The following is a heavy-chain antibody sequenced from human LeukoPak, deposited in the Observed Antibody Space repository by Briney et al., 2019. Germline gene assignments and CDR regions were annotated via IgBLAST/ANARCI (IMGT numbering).Heavy chain of an antibody. CDR1: GFTFSSYS. CDR2: ISSSSSYI. CDR3: ARDWDK. J-gene: IGHJ4*02. D-gene: IGHD1-26*01. V-gene: IGHV3-21*01. Sequence: GGSLRLSCAASGFTFSSYSMNWVRQAPGKGLEWVSSISSSSSYIYYADSVKGRFTISRDNAKNSLYLQTNSLRAEDTAVYYCARDWDKWGQGTLVTVSS.